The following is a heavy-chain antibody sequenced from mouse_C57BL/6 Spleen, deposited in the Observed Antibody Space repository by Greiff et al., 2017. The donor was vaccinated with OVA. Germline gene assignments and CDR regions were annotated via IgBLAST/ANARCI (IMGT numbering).Heavy chain of an antibody. CDR1: GYTFTDHT. CDR3: ARWAYYGSSNWYFDV. D-gene: IGHD1-1*01. CDR2: IYPRDGST. J-gene: IGHJ1*03. Sequence: VQRVESDAELVKPGASVKISCKVSGYTFTDHTIHWMKQRPEQGLEWIGYIYPRDGSTKYNEKFKGKATLTADKSSSTAYMQLNSLTSEDSAVYFCARWAYYGSSNWYFDVWGTGTTVTVSS. V-gene: IGHV1-78*01.